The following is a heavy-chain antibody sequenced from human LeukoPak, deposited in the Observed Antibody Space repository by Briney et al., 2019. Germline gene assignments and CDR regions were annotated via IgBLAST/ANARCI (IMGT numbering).Heavy chain of an antibody. CDR2: VHLGGRT. Sequence: PSGTLSLTCGVSGGSVTSTKWWTWVRQPPGKGLEWIGEVHLGGRTNYNPSLKSRLTMSVDLSENHISLKLTSVTAADTAVYYCAREGGFYRPLDYSGQGTLVTVSS. CDR3: AREGGFYRPLDY. V-gene: IGHV4-4*02. J-gene: IGHJ4*02. D-gene: IGHD3-3*01. CDR1: GGSVTSTKW.